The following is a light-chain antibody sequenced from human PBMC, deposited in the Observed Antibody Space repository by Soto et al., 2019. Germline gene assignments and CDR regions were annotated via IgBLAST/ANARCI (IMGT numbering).Light chain of an antibody. CDR3: HQHYNIPFT. Sequence: DIVMTQSPDSLAVSLGERATINCKSSQSVLYSSNNINYLAWYQQKPGQLPKLLIYWASTRESGVPDRFSGSGSGTDFTLTISSLQAEDVAVYYCHQHYNIPFTFGPGTKVDIK. CDR2: WAS. V-gene: IGKV4-1*01. CDR1: QSVLYSSNNINY. J-gene: IGKJ3*01.